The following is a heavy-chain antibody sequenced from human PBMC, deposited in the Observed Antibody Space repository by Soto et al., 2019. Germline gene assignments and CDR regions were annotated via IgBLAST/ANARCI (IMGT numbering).Heavy chain of an antibody. D-gene: IGHD6-19*01. CDR2: ISGSGGST. Sequence: GSLSLSCAASEFTFSSYAMSWVRQAPGKGLEWVSAISGSGGSTYYADSVKGRFTISRDNSKNTLYLQMNSLRAEDTAVYYCANPYSSGQGYYYYGMDVWGQGTTVTVSS. J-gene: IGHJ6*02. CDR1: EFTFSSYA. V-gene: IGHV3-23*01. CDR3: ANPYSSGQGYYYYGMDV.